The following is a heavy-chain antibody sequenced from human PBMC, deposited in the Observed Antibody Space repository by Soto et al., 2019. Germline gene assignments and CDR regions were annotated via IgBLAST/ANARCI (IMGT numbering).Heavy chain of an antibody. CDR1: GGSISSGDYY. J-gene: IGHJ5*02. D-gene: IGHD3-3*01. V-gene: IGHV4-30-4*01. CDR3: ARGRFLEWLLSGWFDP. Sequence: SETLSLTCTVSGGSISSGDYYWSWIRQPPGKGLEWIGYIFYSGSTYYNPSLKSRVTISVDTSKNQFSLKLTSVTAADTAVYYSARGRFLEWLLSGWFDPWGQGTLVTVSS. CDR2: IFYSGST.